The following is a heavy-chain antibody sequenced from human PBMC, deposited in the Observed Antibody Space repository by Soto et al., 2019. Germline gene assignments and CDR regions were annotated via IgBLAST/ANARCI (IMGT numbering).Heavy chain of an antibody. D-gene: IGHD3-16*02. Sequence: QVQLQESGPGLVRPSGTLSLTCAVSGDSITNSCWWTWVRQPPGKGLEWIGDILHSGDSNYNPSLRGRVFIPVDKSQNQLSLRVISVPAADTAVYYCAYSAGCYRHDVWGQGTLVTVSS. CDR1: GDSITNSCW. CDR3: AYSAGCYRHDV. V-gene: IGHV4-4*02. CDR2: ILHSGDS. J-gene: IGHJ3*01.